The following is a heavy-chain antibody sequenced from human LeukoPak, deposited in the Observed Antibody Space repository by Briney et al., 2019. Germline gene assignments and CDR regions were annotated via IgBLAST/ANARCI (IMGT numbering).Heavy chain of an antibody. Sequence: GGSLRLSCAASGFTFSSYSMNWVRQAPGKGLEWVSYISSSSSTIYYADSVKGRFTISRDNAKNTLYLQMNSLRAEDPAVYYCARGESSRWLSVPDYWGQGTLVTVSS. D-gene: IGHD3-22*01. J-gene: IGHJ4*02. V-gene: IGHV3-48*04. CDR3: ARGESSRWLSVPDY. CDR1: GFTFSSYS. CDR2: ISSSSSTI.